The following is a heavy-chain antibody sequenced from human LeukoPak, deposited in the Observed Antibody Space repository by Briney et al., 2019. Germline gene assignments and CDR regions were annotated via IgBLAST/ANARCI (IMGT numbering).Heavy chain of an antibody. CDR1: GFTFSSYE. J-gene: IGHJ6*04. CDR3: AELGITMIGGV. V-gene: IGHV3-48*03. D-gene: IGHD3-10*02. Sequence: GALRLSCAASGFTFSSYEMNWVRQAPGKGLEWVSYISSSGSTIYYADSVKGRFTISRDNAKNSLYLQMNGLRAEDTAVYYCAELGITMIGGVWGKGTTVTISS. CDR2: ISSSGSTI.